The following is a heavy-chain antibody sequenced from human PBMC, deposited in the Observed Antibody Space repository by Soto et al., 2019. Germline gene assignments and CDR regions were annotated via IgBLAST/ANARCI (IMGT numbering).Heavy chain of an antibody. CDR1: GFTFSSYS. CDR3: ARDVRGVIPRYYYYMDV. CDR2: ISSSSSYI. J-gene: IGHJ6*03. D-gene: IGHD3-10*02. V-gene: IGHV3-21*01. Sequence: EVQLVESGGGLVKPGGSLRLSCAASGFTFSSYSMNWVRQAPGKGLEWVSSISSSSSYIYYADSVKGRFTISGDNAKNSMYLQMNSLSAEDTAVYYCARDVRGVIPRYYYYMDVWGKGTTVAVAS.